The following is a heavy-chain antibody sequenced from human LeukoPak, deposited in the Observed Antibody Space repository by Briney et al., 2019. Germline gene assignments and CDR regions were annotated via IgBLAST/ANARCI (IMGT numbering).Heavy chain of an antibody. D-gene: IGHD1-26*01. Sequence: GGSLRLSCAASGFTFSSYWMSWVRQAPGKGLEWVANIKQDGSEKYYVDSVKGRFTISRDNAKNSLYLQMNSLRAEDTAVYYRARGKNEWDYYMDVWGKGTTVTVSS. CDR3: ARGKNEWDYYMDV. CDR1: GFTFSSYW. V-gene: IGHV3-7*01. CDR2: IKQDGSEK. J-gene: IGHJ6*03.